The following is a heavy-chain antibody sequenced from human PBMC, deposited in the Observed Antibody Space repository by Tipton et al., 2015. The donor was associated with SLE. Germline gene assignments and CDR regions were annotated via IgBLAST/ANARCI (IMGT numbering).Heavy chain of an antibody. CDR3: ARRLDYYDSSGFFDP. D-gene: IGHD3-22*01. J-gene: IGHJ2*01. Sequence: TLSLTCAVYGGSFSGYYWSWIRQPPGKGLEWIGEINHSGSTNYNPSLKSRVTISVDTSKNQFSLKLSSVTAADTAGYYCARRLDYYDSSGFFDPWGRGTLVTVSS. CDR2: INHSGST. CDR1: GGSFSGYY. V-gene: IGHV4-34*01.